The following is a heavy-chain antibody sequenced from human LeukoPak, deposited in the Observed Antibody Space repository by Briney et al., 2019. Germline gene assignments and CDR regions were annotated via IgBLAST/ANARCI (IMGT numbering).Heavy chain of an antibody. J-gene: IGHJ5*02. CDR1: GGTFSTYA. V-gene: IGHV1-69*05. CDR3: ARESGSYDWFDP. Sequence: GASVKVSCKASGGTFSTYAISWVRQAPGQGLEWMGGIIPIFGTANYAQKFQGRVTITTDESTSTAYMELSSLRSEDTAVYYCARESGSYDWFDPWGQGTLVTVSS. CDR2: IIPIFGTA. D-gene: IGHD1-26*01.